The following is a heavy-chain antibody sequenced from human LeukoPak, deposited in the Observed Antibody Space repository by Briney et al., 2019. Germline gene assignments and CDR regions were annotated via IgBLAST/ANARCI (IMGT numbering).Heavy chain of an antibody. CDR2: VYHSGST. CDR1: GYSISSAYY. Sequence: SETLSLTCTVSGYSISSAYYWGWIRQPPGKGLEWIGSVYHSGSTYYNSSLTSRVTISVDTSNNQFSLKVTSVTAADTAVYYCARDLGMAGIAPVDYWGQGTLVTVSS. J-gene: IGHJ4*02. D-gene: IGHD6-19*01. V-gene: IGHV4-38-2*02. CDR3: ARDLGMAGIAPVDY.